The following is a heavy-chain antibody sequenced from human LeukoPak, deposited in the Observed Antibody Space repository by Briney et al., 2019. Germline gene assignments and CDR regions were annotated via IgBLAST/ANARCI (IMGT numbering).Heavy chain of an antibody. CDR1: DHSIGSSSYF. CDR3: ARAAYTSSRLDS. D-gene: IGHD3-16*01. J-gene: IGHJ4*02. V-gene: IGHV4-39*01. Sequence: PSETLSLTCTVSDHSIGSSSYFWGWLRQPPGKGVEWIGNIYYTGSTYYNPSLKRRVTISADPSNDQFSLKLNSVTAADTAIYYCARAAYTSSRLDSWGQGTLVTVSS. CDR2: IYYTGST.